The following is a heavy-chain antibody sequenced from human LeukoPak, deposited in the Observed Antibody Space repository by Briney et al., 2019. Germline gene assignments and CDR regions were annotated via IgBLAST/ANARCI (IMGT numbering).Heavy chain of an antibody. J-gene: IGHJ4*02. Sequence: SVKVSCKASGGTFSSYAISWVRQAPGQGLEWMGRIIPIFGTANYAQKFQGRVTITTDESTSTAYMELNSLRSEDTAVYYCAGSGYYYYFDYWGQGTLVTVSS. CDR1: GGTFSSYA. D-gene: IGHD3-22*01. CDR2: IIPIFGTA. V-gene: IGHV1-69*05. CDR3: AGSGYYYYFDY.